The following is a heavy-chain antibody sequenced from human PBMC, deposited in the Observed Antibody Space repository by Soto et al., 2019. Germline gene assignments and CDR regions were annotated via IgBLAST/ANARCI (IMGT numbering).Heavy chain of an antibody. CDR2: INHSGST. D-gene: IGHD5-12*01. V-gene: IGHV4-34*01. J-gene: IGHJ6*02. CDR1: GGSFSGYY. Sequence: SETLSLTCAVYGGSFSGYYWSWIRQPPGKGLEWIGEINHSGSTNYNPSLKSRVTISVDTSKNQFSLKLSSVTAADTAVYYCARGVWGRLRFPYYYYGMDVWGQGTTVTVSS. CDR3: ARGVWGRLRFPYYYYGMDV.